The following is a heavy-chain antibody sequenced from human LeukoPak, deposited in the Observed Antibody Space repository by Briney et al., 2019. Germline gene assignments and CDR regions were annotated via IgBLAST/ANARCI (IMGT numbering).Heavy chain of an antibody. V-gene: IGHV3-49*03. CDR1: GLTFGDYA. CDR2: IRSKAYGGTT. CDR3: TRDSSGWIDY. Sequence: PGGSLRLSCTASGLTFGDYAMSWFRQAPGKGLEWVGVIRSKAYGGTTEYAASVKGRFTISRDDSKSIAYLQMNSLKTEDTAVYYCTRDSSGWIDYWGQGTLVTVSS. D-gene: IGHD6-19*01. J-gene: IGHJ4*02.